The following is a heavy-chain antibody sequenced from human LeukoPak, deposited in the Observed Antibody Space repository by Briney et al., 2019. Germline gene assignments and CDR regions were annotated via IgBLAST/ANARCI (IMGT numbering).Heavy chain of an antibody. CDR2: IYSGGST. Sequence: GGSLRLSCAASGFTVSSNYMSWVRQAPGKGLEWVSVIYSGGSTYYADSVKGRFTISRDNSKNTLYLQMNSLRAEDTAVYYCAKGDWNDGAGYFDYWGQGTLVTVSS. J-gene: IGHJ4*02. D-gene: IGHD1-1*01. CDR1: GFTVSSNY. CDR3: AKGDWNDGAGYFDY. V-gene: IGHV3-66*01.